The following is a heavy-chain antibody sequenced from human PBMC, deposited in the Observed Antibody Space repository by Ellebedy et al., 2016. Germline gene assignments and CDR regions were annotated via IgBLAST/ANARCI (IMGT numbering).Heavy chain of an antibody. V-gene: IGHV3-23*01. CDR1: GFPFSTFF. CDR2: ISRTDDST. J-gene: IGHJ4*02. CDR3: AKDRDDAGDFVFDS. D-gene: IGHD4-17*01. Sequence: GGSLRLXXAASGFPFSTFFMSWVRQAPGKGLEWVSGISRTDDSTYYADSVKGRFTISRDDPKSTLYLQMNNLRAEDTAVYYCAKDRDDAGDFVFDSWGQGTLVTVSS.